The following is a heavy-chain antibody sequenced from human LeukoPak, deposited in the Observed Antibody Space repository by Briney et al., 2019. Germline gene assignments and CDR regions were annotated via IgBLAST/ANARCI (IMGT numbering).Heavy chain of an antibody. CDR3: ARDLGVRYRGYDLDY. V-gene: IGHV1-18*04. CDR1: GYPFASYG. J-gene: IGHJ4*02. D-gene: IGHD5-12*01. CDR2: IRAYNGNT. Sequence: ASVKVSCKASGYPFASYGIIWVRQAPGQGLEWMGWIRAYNGNTNYAQKLQGRVTMTTDTSTSTAYMKLRSLRCDDTAVYYCARDLGVRYRGYDLDYWGQGTLVTVSS.